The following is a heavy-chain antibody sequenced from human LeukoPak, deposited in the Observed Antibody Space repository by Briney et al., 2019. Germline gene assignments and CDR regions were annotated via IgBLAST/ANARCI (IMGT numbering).Heavy chain of an antibody. V-gene: IGHV1-24*01. CDR3: ATAAYCGGDCYPDWYFDL. Sequence: ASVKVSCTVSGYTLTELSMHWVRQAPGKGLEWMGGFDPEDGETIYAQKFQGRVTMTEDTSTDTAYMELSSLRSEDTAVYYCATAAYCGGDCYPDWYFDLWGRGTLVTVST. CDR2: FDPEDGET. D-gene: IGHD2-21*02. J-gene: IGHJ2*01. CDR1: GYTLTELS.